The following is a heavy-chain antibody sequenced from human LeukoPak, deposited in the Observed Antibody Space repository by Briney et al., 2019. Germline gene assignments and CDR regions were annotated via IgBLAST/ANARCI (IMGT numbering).Heavy chain of an antibody. V-gene: IGHV1-2*02. Sequence: ASVKVSCKASGYTFTGYYMHWVRQAPGQGLEWMGWINPNSGGTNCAQKSQGRVTMTRDTSISTAYMELSRLRSDDTAVYYCARETNRVWFGEFMSGYFDYWGQGALVTVSS. D-gene: IGHD3-10*01. CDR1: GYTFTGYY. CDR2: INPNSGGT. CDR3: ARETNRVWFGEFMSGYFDY. J-gene: IGHJ4*02.